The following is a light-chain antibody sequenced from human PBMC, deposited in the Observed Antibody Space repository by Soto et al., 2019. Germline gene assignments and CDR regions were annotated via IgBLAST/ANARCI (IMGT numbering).Light chain of an antibody. Sequence: EIVMTQSPATLSVSPGERGTLSCRASQSVSSNLAWYQQKPGQAPRLLISGASTRATGIPARFSGSGSGTEFTLTISSLQSEDFAVYYCQQYNSWPITFGPGTNVXXK. CDR1: QSVSSN. CDR2: GAS. J-gene: IGKJ3*01. CDR3: QQYNSWPIT. V-gene: IGKV3-15*01.